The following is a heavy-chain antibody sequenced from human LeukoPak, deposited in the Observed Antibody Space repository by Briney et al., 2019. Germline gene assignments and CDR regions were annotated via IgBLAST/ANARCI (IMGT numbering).Heavy chain of an antibody. V-gene: IGHV4-39*07. CDR3: ARVAFGSYHIDY. J-gene: IGHJ4*02. D-gene: IGHD1-26*01. CDR1: GGSISSSSYY. Sequence: SETLSLTCTVSGGSISSSSYYWGWIRQPPGKGLEWIGSLYYSGNTYYNPSLKSRVTISVGTSKNQFSLNLSSVTAADTAVYYCARVAFGSYHIDYWGQGTLVTVSS. CDR2: LYYSGNT.